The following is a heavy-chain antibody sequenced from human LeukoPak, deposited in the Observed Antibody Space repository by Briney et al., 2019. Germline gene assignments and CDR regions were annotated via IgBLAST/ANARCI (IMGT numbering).Heavy chain of an antibody. CDR3: AKDPWLCGRLPWGV. D-gene: IGHD3-22*01. J-gene: IGHJ6*04. Sequence: PGGSLRLSCAASGFTFSSYAMSWVRQAPGKGLEWVSAISGSGGSTYYADSVKGRFTISRDNSKNTLYLQMNSLRAEDTAVYYCAKDPWLCGRLPWGVWGKGTTVTVSS. V-gene: IGHV3-23*01. CDR1: GFTFSSYA. CDR2: ISGSGGST.